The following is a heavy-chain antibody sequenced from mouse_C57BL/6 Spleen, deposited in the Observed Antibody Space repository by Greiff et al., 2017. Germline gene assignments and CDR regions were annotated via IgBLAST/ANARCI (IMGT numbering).Heavy chain of an antibody. CDR3: AGLITTVPYYAMDY. V-gene: IGHV1-55*01. D-gene: IGHD1-1*01. J-gene: IGHJ4*01. CDR2: IYPGSGST. Sequence: QVQLQQPGAELVKPGASVKMSCKASGYTFTSYWITWVKPRPGQGLEWIGDIYPGSGSTNYNEKFKSKATLTVDTSSSTAYMQLSSLTSEDSAVYYCAGLITTVPYYAMDYWGQGTSVTVSS. CDR1: GYTFTSYW.